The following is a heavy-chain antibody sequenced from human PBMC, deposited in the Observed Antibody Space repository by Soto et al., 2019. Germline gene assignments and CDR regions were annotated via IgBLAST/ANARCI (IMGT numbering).Heavy chain of an antibody. CDR2: IKEDGSKK. CDR1: GFSFSNSW. V-gene: IGHV3-7*01. J-gene: IGHJ3*02. Sequence: EVQLVESGGGLVQPGGSLRLSCAASGFSFSNSWMSWVRQAPGKGLEWVANIKEDGSKKYYVGSVKGRFTISRDNAKNSLYLQMNSLRAEDTAVYYCARDAFDIWGLGTMVTISS. CDR3: ARDAFDI.